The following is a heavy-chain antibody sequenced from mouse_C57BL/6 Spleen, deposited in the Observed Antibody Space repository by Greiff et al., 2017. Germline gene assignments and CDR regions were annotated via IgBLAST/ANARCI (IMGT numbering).Heavy chain of an antibody. CDR1: GYSITSGYY. Sequence: EVQLQESGPGLVKPSQSLSLTCSVTGYSITSGYYWNWIRQFPGNKLEWMGYISYDGSNNYNPSLKNRISITRDTSKNQFFLKLNSVTTEDTATYYCASYSNYPFAYWGQGTLVTVSA. J-gene: IGHJ3*01. CDR3: ASYSNYPFAY. V-gene: IGHV3-6*01. D-gene: IGHD2-5*01. CDR2: ISYDGSN.